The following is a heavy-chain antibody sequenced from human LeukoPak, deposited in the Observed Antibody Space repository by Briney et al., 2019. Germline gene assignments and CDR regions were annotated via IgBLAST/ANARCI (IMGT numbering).Heavy chain of an antibody. J-gene: IGHJ4*02. CDR1: GFTFSSYS. V-gene: IGHV3-21*01. Sequence: GGSLRLSCAASGFTFSSYSMNWARQASGKGLEWVSSISSSSSYIYYADSVKGRFTISRDNAKNSLYLQMNSLRAEDTAVYYCARDTSGLATGYSGYDYFDYWGQGTLVTVSS. CDR2: ISSSSSYI. CDR3: ARDTSGLATGYSGYDYFDY. D-gene: IGHD5-12*01.